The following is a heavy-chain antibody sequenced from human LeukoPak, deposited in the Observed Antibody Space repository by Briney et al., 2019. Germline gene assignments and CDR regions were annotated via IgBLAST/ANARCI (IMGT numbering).Heavy chain of an antibody. V-gene: IGHV3-72*01. D-gene: IGHD1-26*01. CDR3: ARETPKWELHEPYYYMDA. CDR2: TRNKANSYTT. J-gene: IGHJ6*03. Sequence: GGSLRLSCAASGFTFSDHYMDWVRQAPGKGLEWVGCTRNKANSYTTEYAASVKGRFTTSRDGSKNSLYLQMNSLKTEDTAVDYCARETPKWELHEPYYYMDAWGKGTTVTVSS. CDR1: GFTFSDHY.